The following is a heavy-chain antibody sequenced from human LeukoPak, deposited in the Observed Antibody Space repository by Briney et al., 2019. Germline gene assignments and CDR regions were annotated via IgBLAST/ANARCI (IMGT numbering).Heavy chain of an antibody. Sequence: SETLSLTCTVSGGSISSSSYYWGWIRQPPGKGLEWIGEINHSGSTNYNPSLKSRVTISVDTSKNQFSLKLSSVTAADTAVYYCASRVGGVIGYQFDYWGQGTLVTVSS. CDR3: ASRVGGVIGYQFDY. D-gene: IGHD3-16*02. V-gene: IGHV4-39*07. J-gene: IGHJ4*02. CDR2: INHSGST. CDR1: GGSISSSSYY.